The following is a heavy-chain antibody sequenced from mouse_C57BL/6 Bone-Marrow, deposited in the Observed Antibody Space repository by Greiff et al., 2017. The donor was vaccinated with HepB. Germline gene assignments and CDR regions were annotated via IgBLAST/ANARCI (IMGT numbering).Heavy chain of an antibody. V-gene: IGHV14-4*01. Sequence: VQLQQSVAELVRPGASVKLSCTASGFNIKDDYMHWVKQRPEQGLEWIGWIDPENGDTEYASKFQGKATITADTSTNTAYLQLSSLTSEDTAVYYCSTGLIYYDYGDWFGYWDQGTLVTVTA. D-gene: IGHD2-4*01. CDR3: STGLIYYDYGDWFGY. J-gene: IGHJ3*01. CDR1: GFNIKDDY. CDR2: IDPENGDT.